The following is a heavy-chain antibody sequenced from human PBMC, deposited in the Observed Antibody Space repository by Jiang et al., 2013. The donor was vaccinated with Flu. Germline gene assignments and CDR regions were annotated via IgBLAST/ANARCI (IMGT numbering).Heavy chain of an antibody. CDR2: IDSSGST. J-gene: IGHJ4*02. CDR3: AREAGSIRGWLTGRFDY. Sequence: GSGLVKPSQTLSLTCTVSGGSISSGSYYWSWIRQPAGKGLEWIGHIDSSGSTNYTPSLKSRVTISRDTSKNQLTLSLSSVTAADSAVYFCAREAGSIRGWLTGRFDYWGQGTLVTLPS. CDR1: GGSISSGSYY. D-gene: IGHD6-19*01. V-gene: IGHV4-61*02.